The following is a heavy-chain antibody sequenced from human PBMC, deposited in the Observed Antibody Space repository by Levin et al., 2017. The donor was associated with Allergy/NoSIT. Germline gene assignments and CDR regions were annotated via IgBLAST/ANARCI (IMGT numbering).Heavy chain of an antibody. J-gene: IGHJ4*01. V-gene: IGHV1-8*01. Sequence: ASVKVSCKTSGYTFSSYDIAWVRQAAGQGLEWMGWMNPNSGNTGFAQKFRGRVSTTSDSSITTAYMELTSLEYEDTAVYYCARAIRYQLPMEYWGHGTLVTVSS. CDR1: GYTFSSYD. D-gene: IGHD2-2*01. CDR2: MNPNSGNT. CDR3: ARAIRYQLPMEY.